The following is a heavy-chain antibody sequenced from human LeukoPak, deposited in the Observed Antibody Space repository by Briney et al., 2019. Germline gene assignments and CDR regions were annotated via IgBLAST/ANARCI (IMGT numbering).Heavy chain of an antibody. CDR3: ARYRNEALFAFDI. V-gene: IGHV4-59*01. CDR1: GDSISNYY. CDR2: IYYSGNT. Sequence: SETLSLTCTVSGDSISNYYWSWIRQPPGKGLEWIGYIYYSGNTAYNPSLKSRVTISVDTSKNQFSLRLNSVTAADTAVYYCARYRNEALFAFDIWGQGTMVTVSS. D-gene: IGHD1-14*01. J-gene: IGHJ3*02.